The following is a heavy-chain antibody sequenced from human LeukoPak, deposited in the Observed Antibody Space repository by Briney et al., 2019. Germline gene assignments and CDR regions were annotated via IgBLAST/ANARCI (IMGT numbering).Heavy chain of an antibody. Sequence: PSETLSLTCAVYGGSFSGYYWSWIRQPPGKGLEWIGEINHSGSTNYNPSLKSRVTISVDTSKNQFSLKLSSVTAADTAVYYCARRSQVPRRGLPDYWGQGTLVTVSS. CDR2: INHSGST. J-gene: IGHJ4*02. CDR1: GGSFSGYY. V-gene: IGHV4-34*01. CDR3: ARRSQVPRRGLPDY. D-gene: IGHD5-12*01.